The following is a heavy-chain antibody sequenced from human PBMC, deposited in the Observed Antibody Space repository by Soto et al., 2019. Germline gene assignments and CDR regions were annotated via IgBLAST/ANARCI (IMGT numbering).Heavy chain of an antibody. CDR3: ATALKYDYYDSSKSLS. CDR2: FDPEDGET. Sequence: ASVKVSCKVSGYTLTELSMHWVRQAPGKGLEWMGGFDPEDGETIYAQKFQGRVTMTEDTSTDTAYMELSSLRSEDTAVYYCATALKYDYYDSSKSLSWGQGTLVTVSS. D-gene: IGHD3-22*01. V-gene: IGHV1-24*01. CDR1: GYTLTELS. J-gene: IGHJ5*02.